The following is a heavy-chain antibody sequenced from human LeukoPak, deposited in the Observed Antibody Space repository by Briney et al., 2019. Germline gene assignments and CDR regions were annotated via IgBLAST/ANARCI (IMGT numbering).Heavy chain of an antibody. J-gene: IGHJ4*02. CDR2: INPNSGGT. V-gene: IGHV1-2*02. Sequence: LEASVTVSCKASGYTFTGYYMHWVRQAPGQGLEWMGWINPNSGGTNYAQKFQGRVTMTRDTSISTAYMELSRLRSDDTAVYYCARESPPSIAVAGSFDYWGQGTLVTVSS. CDR3: ARESPPSIAVAGSFDY. D-gene: IGHD6-19*01. CDR1: GYTFTGYY.